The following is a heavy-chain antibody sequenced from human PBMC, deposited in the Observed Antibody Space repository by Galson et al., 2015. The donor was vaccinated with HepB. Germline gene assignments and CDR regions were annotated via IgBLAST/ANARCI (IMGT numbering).Heavy chain of an antibody. CDR1: EYTLTEFA. CDR3: ASLGGYCSGPSCYHYYQYAMDV. J-gene: IGHJ6*02. CDR2: FDPEDGAT. Sequence: SVKVSCKVSEYTLTEFAIHWVRQAPGKGLEWMGGFDPEDGATISAQKFQGRVSMTEDTSTNTAFLELSSLRSEDTAVYYCASLGGYCSGPSCYHYYQYAMDVWGRGTTVTVSS. V-gene: IGHV1-24*01. D-gene: IGHD2-15*01.